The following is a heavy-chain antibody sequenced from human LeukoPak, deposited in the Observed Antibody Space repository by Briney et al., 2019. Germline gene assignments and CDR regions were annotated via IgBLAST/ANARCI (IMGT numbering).Heavy chain of an antibody. D-gene: IGHD1-26*01. Sequence: GGSLRLSCAASGFTFRSYWMAWVRQAPGKGLEWVANIKEDESAKHQADSVKGRFTISRDNAQNSVYLQTSSLRGEGTAVYYCARDVGGSLDYWGQGTLVTVSS. CDR2: IKEDESAK. CDR3: ARDVGGSLDY. J-gene: IGHJ4*02. V-gene: IGHV3-7*01. CDR1: GFTFRSYW.